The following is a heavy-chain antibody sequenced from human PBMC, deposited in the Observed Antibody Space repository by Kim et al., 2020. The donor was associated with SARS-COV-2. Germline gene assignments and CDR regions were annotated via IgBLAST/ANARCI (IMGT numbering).Heavy chain of an antibody. D-gene: IGHD2-2*01. CDR3: ASDIVVVPAAEYYYYYGMDV. Sequence: SVKVSCKASGGTFSSYAISWVRQAPGQGLEWMGRIIPILGIANYAQKFQGRATITADKSTSTAYMELSSLRSEDTAMFYCASDIVVVPAAEYYYYYGMDVWGQGTTVTVSS. CDR1: GGTFSSYA. J-gene: IGHJ6*02. V-gene: IGHV1-69*04. CDR2: IIPILGIA.